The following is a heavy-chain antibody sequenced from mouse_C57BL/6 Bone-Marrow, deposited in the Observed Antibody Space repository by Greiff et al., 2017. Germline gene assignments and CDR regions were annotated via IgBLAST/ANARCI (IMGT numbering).Heavy chain of an antibody. CDR3: ARVLYSNYVDY. Sequence: DVMLVESGGGLVKPGGSLKLSCAASGFTFSSYAMSWVRQTPEKRLEWVATISDGGSYTYYPDNVKGRFTISRDNAKNNLYLQMSHLKSEDTAMYYCARVLYSNYVDYWGQGTTLTVSS. D-gene: IGHD2-5*01. J-gene: IGHJ2*01. CDR2: ISDGGSYT. CDR1: GFTFSSYA. V-gene: IGHV5-4*03.